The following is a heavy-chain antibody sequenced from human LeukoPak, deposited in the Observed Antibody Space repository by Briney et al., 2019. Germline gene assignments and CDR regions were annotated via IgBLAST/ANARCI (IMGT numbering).Heavy chain of an antibody. D-gene: IGHD6-19*01. J-gene: IGHJ6*03. CDR2: INSDGSST. CDR1: GFTFSSYW. V-gene: IGHV3-74*01. Sequence: GSLRLSCAASGFTFSSYWMHWVRQAPGKGLVWVSRINSDGSSTSYADSVEGRFTISRDNAKNTLYLQMNSLRAEDTAVYYCARAGSGWYRYYYYMDVWGKGTTVTVSS. CDR3: ARAGSGWYRYYYYMDV.